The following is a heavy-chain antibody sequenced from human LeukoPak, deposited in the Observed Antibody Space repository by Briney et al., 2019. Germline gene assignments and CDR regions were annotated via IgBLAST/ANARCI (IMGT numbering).Heavy chain of an antibody. CDR2: IGTIISTT. V-gene: IGHV3-48*03. Sequence: PGGSLRLSCAASGSTFGSYQMNWVRQAPGKGLEWVSYIGTIISTTYYADSVKGRFTVSRDDAKNSLYLQMSSLRAEDTAVYYCAKAKSIAARRPMDYFDYWGQGTLVTVSS. CDR3: AKAKSIAARRPMDYFDY. CDR1: GSTFGSYQ. D-gene: IGHD6-6*01. J-gene: IGHJ4*02.